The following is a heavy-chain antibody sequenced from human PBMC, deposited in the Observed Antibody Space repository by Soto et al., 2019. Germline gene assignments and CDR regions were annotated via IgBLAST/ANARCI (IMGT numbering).Heavy chain of an antibody. Sequence: ESGGGLVQPGGSLRLSCAASGFTFSSYEMNWVRQAPGKGLEWVSYISSGGSTIKYADSVKGRFTISRDNTNNTLYLQMKSLRAEDTAVYYCARGPPNFYYNGMDVWGQGTMGTVSS. CDR3: ARGPPNFYYNGMDV. V-gene: IGHV3-48*03. J-gene: IGHJ6*02. CDR2: ISSGGSTI. CDR1: GFTFSSYE.